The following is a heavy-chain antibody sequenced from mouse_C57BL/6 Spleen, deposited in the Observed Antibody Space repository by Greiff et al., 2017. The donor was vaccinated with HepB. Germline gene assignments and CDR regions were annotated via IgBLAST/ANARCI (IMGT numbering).Heavy chain of an antibody. CDR3: ARDDCYGSSYVAY. V-gene: IGHV1-7*01. J-gene: IGHJ3*01. CDR1: GYNFPCYW. CDR2: INPSSGYT. D-gene: IGHD1-1*01. Sequence: VQLQQSGAELAKPGASVKLSCKASGYNFPCYWMQWGKQRPGQGLEWIGYINPSSGYTKYNQKFKDKATLTADKSSSTAYMQLSIQTYEDSAVYYCARDDCYGSSYVAYWGQGTLVTVSA.